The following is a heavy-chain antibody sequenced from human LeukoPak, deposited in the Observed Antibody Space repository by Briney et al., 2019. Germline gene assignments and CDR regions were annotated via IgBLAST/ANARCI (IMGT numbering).Heavy chain of an antibody. CDR3: AREAKVQPAQMGY. Sequence: ASVKVSCKASGGTFSSYAISWVRQAPGQGLEWMGGIIPIFGTASYAQKFQGRVTITADESTSTAYMELSSLRSEDTAVYYCAREAKVQPAQMGYWGQGTLVTVSS. V-gene: IGHV1-69*13. D-gene: IGHD2-8*01. J-gene: IGHJ4*02. CDR2: IIPIFGTA. CDR1: GGTFSSYA.